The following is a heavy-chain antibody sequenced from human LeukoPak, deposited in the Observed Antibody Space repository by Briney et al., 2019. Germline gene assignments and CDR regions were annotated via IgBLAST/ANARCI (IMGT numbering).Heavy chain of an antibody. CDR3: ARTPTRYSSGWYNWFDP. CDR2: IYYSGST. J-gene: IGHJ5*02. CDR1: GGSISSYY. D-gene: IGHD6-19*01. V-gene: IGHV4-59*01. Sequence: PSETLSLTCTVSGGSISSYYWSWLRQPPGKGLEWIGYIYYSGSTNYNPSLKSRVTISIDTSKNQFSLKLSSVTAADTAVYYCARTPTRYSSGWYNWFDPWGQGTLVTVSS.